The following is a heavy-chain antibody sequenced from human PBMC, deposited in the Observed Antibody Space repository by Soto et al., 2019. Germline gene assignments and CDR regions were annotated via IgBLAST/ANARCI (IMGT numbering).Heavy chain of an antibody. J-gene: IGHJ4*02. V-gene: IGHV4-31*03. Sequence: PSETLSLTCTVSGGSISSSAYYWSWVRQHPGKGQEWIGYIYSSGNPYYNPSLKSRVTISGPTSKNQFSLKLSSVTAADTAVYYCARASTVTHDYWGRGTLVTVS. D-gene: IGHD4-4*01. CDR1: GGSISSSAYY. CDR3: ARASTVTHDY. CDR2: IYSSGNP.